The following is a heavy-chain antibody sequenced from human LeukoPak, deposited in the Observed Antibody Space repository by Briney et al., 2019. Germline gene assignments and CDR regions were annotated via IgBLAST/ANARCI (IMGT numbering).Heavy chain of an antibody. CDR3: ARDPRSYYDSSGSPNAFDI. J-gene: IGHJ3*02. V-gene: IGHV4-30-4*08. D-gene: IGHD3-22*01. Sequence: SQTLSLTCTVSGGSISSGDYYWSWIRQPPGKGLEWIGYIYYSGSTYYNPSLKSRVTISVDTSKNQFSLKLSSVTAADTAVYYCARDPRSYYDSSGSPNAFDIWGQGTMVTVSS. CDR1: GGSISSGDYY. CDR2: IYYSGST.